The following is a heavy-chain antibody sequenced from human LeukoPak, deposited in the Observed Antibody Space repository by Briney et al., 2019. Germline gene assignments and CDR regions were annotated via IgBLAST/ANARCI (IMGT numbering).Heavy chain of an antibody. CDR3: ARGLGYSYGYDPWFDP. J-gene: IGHJ5*02. D-gene: IGHD5-18*01. CDR1: GGYISSYY. V-gene: IGHV4-59*01. Sequence: SETLSLTRTVSGGYISSYYWSWIRQPPGKGLEWIGYIYYSGSTNYNPSPKSRVTISVDTSKNQFSLKLSSVTAADTAVYYCARGLGYSYGYDPWFDPWGQGTLVTVSS. CDR2: IYYSGST.